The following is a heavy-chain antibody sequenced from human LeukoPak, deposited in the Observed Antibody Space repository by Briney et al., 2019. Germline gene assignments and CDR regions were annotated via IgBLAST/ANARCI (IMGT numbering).Heavy chain of an antibody. CDR2: IYTSGST. J-gene: IGHJ3*02. D-gene: IGHD3-3*01. CDR3: ARERRADFWSGYSYDAFDI. Sequence: SETLSLTCTVSGGSISSYYWSWIRQPAGKGLEWIGRIYTSGSTNYNPSLKSRVTMSVDTSKNQFSLKLSSVPAADTAVYFCARERRADFWSGYSYDAFDIWGQGTMVTVSS. CDR1: GGSISSYY. V-gene: IGHV4-4*07.